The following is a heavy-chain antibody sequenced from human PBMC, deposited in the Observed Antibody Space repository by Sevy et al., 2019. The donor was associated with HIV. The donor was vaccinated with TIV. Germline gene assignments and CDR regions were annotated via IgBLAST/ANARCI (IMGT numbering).Heavy chain of an antibody. CDR3: TRPEIVVVPAVREDYYYGMDV. CDR1: GFTFSASA. J-gene: IGHJ6*02. V-gene: IGHV3-73*01. CDR2: IRSKANSYAT. Sequence: GGSLRLSCAASGFTFSASAMHWVRQASGKGLEWVGRIRSKANSYATAYAASVKGRFTISRDDSNTTAYLKMNSLKTEDTAVYYCTRPEIVVVPAVREDYYYGMDVWGQGTTVTVSS. D-gene: IGHD2-2*01.